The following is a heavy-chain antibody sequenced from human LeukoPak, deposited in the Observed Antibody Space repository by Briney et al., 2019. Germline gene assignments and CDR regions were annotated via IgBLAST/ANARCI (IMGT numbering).Heavy chain of an antibody. Sequence: SETLSLTCTVSSGSISTYYWSWIRQSPGKGLEWIGRIYTSGSTNYNPSLKSRVTMSVDTSKNQFSMKLSSVTAADTAVYYCARDVSLVFSSTSCYWGMDVWGQGTTVTVSS. D-gene: IGHD2-2*01. J-gene: IGHJ6*02. CDR2: IYTSGST. CDR1: SGSISTYY. CDR3: ARDVSLVFSSTSCYWGMDV. V-gene: IGHV4-4*07.